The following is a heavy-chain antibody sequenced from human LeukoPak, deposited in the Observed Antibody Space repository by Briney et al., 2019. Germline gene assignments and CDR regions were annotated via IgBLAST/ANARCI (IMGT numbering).Heavy chain of an antibody. D-gene: IGHD3-22*01. CDR2: IHSGGST. CDR1: GFTVSSNY. Sequence: PGGSLRLSCAASGFTVSSNYMSWVRQAPGKGLEWVSVIHSGGSTYYADSVKGRFTISRDNSKNTLYLQMNSLRAEDTAVYYCARGPGTYYYDSSGYPGAFDIWGQGTMVTVSS. J-gene: IGHJ3*02. V-gene: IGHV3-66*01. CDR3: ARGPGTYYYDSSGYPGAFDI.